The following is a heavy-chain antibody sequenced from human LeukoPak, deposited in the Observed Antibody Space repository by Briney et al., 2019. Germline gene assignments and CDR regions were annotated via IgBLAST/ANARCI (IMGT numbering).Heavy chain of an antibody. CDR2: IYYSGST. CDR3: AGGHDSSGYYYVGDWFDP. J-gene: IGHJ5*02. CDR1: GGSISSYY. D-gene: IGHD3-22*01. Sequence: SETLSLTCTVSGGSISSYYWSWIRQPPGKGLEWIGYIYYSGSTNYNPSLKSRVTISVDTSKNQFSLKLSSVTAADTAVYYCAGGHDSSGYYYVGDWFDPWGQGTLVTVSS. V-gene: IGHV4-59*01.